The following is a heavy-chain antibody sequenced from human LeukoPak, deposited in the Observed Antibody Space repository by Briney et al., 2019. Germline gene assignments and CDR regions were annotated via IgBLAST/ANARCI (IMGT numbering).Heavy chain of an antibody. J-gene: IGHJ4*02. CDR2: INSDGGAT. CDR3: ARDGYSSGWAHAFDY. D-gene: IGHD6-19*01. Sequence: GGSLRLSCAASGFTFSSYWVHWVRQAPGKGLVWVSRINSDGGATNYADSVKGRFTISRDNAKNTLYLQMNSLRAEGTAVYYCARDGYSSGWAHAFDYWGQGTLVTVSS. CDR1: GFTFSSYW. V-gene: IGHV3-74*01.